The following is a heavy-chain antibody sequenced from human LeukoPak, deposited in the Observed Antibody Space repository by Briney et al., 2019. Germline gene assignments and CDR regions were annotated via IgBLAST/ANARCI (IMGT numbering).Heavy chain of an antibody. V-gene: IGHV4-34*01. J-gene: IGHJ5*02. D-gene: IGHD4-4*01. Sequence: SETLSLTCAVYGGSFRGYYWSWIRQPPGKGLEWIGEINHSGSTNYNPSLKSRVTISVDTSKNQFSLKLSSVTAADTAVYYCARAQTTVLGSPVTANNWFDPWGQGTLVTVSS. CDR3: ARAQTTVLGSPVTANNWFDP. CDR2: INHSGST. CDR1: GGSFRGYY.